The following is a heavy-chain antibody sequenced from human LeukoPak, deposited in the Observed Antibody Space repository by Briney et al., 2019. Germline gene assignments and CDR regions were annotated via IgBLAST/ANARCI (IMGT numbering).Heavy chain of an antibody. Sequence: ASVKVSCKASGYTFTAYYMHWVRQAPGQGLEWMGWINPNTGGADDAQKFQGRVTMTRDTSINTAYMELSRLRPDDTAVYYCARDRSGYSYGEPLDHWGQGTLVIVSS. CDR1: GYTFTAYY. CDR3: ARDRSGYSYGEPLDH. D-gene: IGHD5-18*01. J-gene: IGHJ4*02. CDR2: INPNTGGA. V-gene: IGHV1-2*02.